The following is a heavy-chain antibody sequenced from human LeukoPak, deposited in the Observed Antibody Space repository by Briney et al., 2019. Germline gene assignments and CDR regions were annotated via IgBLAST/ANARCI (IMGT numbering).Heavy chain of an antibody. Sequence: PGGSLRLSCAASGFTFSSYWMSWVRQTPGKGLEWVSSMSGNGDTYYADSVKGRFTISRDDSKNTLYLQMNSLRAEDSAIYYCAKGGGSTSWKIDYWGQGTLVTVSS. D-gene: IGHD2-2*01. V-gene: IGHV3-23*01. J-gene: IGHJ4*02. CDR3: AKGGGSTSWKIDY. CDR2: MSGNGDT. CDR1: GFTFSSYW.